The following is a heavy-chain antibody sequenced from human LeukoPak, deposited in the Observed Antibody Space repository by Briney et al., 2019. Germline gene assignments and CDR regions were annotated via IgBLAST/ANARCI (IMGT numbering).Heavy chain of an antibody. J-gene: IGHJ4*02. D-gene: IGHD3-22*01. CDR2: IRSKANSYAT. CDR3: TRPGYYDSSGYYFDY. CDR1: GFTFSGSA. Sequence: PGGSLRLSCAASGFTFSGSAMHWVRQASGKGLEWVGRIRSKANSYATAYAASVKGRFTISREDSKNTAYLQMNSLKTEDTAVYYCTRPGYYDSSGYYFDYWGQGTLVTVSS. V-gene: IGHV3-73*01.